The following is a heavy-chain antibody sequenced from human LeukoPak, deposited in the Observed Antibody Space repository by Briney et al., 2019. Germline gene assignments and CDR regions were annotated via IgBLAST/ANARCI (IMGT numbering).Heavy chain of an antibody. CDR3: ARDWGSGWYFDY. D-gene: IGHD6-19*01. CDR2: ISSCGGST. Sequence: GGSLRLSCTASGFTFTTHAMNWVRQAPGKWLEWVSVISSCGGSTYYADSVKGRFIISRDNSKSTLYLQMNSLRVEDTAVYYCARDWGSGWYFDYWGQGTQVTVSS. J-gene: IGHJ4*02. V-gene: IGHV3-23*01. CDR1: GFTFTTHA.